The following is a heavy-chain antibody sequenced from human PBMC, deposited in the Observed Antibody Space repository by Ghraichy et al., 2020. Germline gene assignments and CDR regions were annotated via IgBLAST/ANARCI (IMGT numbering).Heavy chain of an antibody. Sequence: GGSLRLSCAASGFTFSSYAMSWVRQAPGKGLEWVSAISGSGGSTYYADSVKGRFTISRDNSKNTLYLQMNSLRAEDTAVYYCAKVDCSSTSCYTSGWFDPWGQGTLVTVSS. D-gene: IGHD2-2*02. J-gene: IGHJ5*02. V-gene: IGHV3-23*01. CDR1: GFTFSSYA. CDR2: ISGSGGST. CDR3: AKVDCSSTSCYTSGWFDP.